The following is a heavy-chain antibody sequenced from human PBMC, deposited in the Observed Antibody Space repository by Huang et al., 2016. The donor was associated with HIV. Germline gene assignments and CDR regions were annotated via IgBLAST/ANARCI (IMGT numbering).Heavy chain of an antibody. J-gene: IGHJ4*02. CDR3: TTWISTAAGGN. CDR2: IKNRLDGGTT. Sequence: EVQLIESGGGLVKPGSSLRLSCEGSGFSFSTVWMSWVRQKRGKGLEWGARIKNRLDGGTTDYAAPVRGRFIISRDDSKNRMDLQMHDLKAADTAVYYCTTWISTAAGGNWGQGTLVTVSS. V-gene: IGHV3-15*01. CDR1: GFSFSTVW. D-gene: IGHD2-15*01.